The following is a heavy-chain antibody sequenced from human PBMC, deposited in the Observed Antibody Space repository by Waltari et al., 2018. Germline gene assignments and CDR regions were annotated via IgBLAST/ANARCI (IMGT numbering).Heavy chain of an antibody. CDR1: GGSFSDYY. D-gene: IGHD2-21*02. J-gene: IGHJ4*02. V-gene: IGHV4-34*01. CDR3: ARGSDHAKTGY. Sequence: VQLQQWGAGLLKPSETLSLPCGFYGGSFSDYYWNWIRQPPGKGLEWIGEIHPSGIINYNPSLKSRVTMSADTSKNQFSLKLSSVTAADTAVYYCARGSDHAKTGYWGQGILVTVSS. CDR2: IHPSGII.